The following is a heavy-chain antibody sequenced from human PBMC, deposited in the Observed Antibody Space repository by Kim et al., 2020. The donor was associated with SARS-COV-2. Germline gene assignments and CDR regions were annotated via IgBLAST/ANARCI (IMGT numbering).Heavy chain of an antibody. CDR1: GCTFSSYA. Sequence: SVKVSCKASGCTFSSYAISWVRQAPGQGLEWMGWIIPIFGTANYAQKFQGRVTITADESTSTAYMELSSLRSEDTAVYYCARGTYYYGSGSYASIDYWGQGTLVTVSS. CDR2: IIPIFGTA. CDR3: ARGTYYYGSGSYASIDY. D-gene: IGHD3-10*01. J-gene: IGHJ4*02. V-gene: IGHV1-69*13.